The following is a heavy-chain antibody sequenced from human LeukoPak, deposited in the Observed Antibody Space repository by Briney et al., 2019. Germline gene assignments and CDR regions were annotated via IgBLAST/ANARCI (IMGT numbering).Heavy chain of an antibody. CDR1: GFTFSTYE. CDR2: ISSSGSTI. Sequence: GGSLRLSCAASGFTFSTYEMTWVRQSPGKGVEWVSYISSSGSTIYYADSVKGRFTISRDNARNSLYLQMNSLRAEDTAVYYCARDSADNLDWGQGTLVTVSS. D-gene: IGHD3-9*01. V-gene: IGHV3-48*03. CDR3: ARDSADNLD. J-gene: IGHJ4*02.